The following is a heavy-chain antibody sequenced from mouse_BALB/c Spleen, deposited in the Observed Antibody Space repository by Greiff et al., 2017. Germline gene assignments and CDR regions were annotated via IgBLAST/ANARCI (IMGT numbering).Heavy chain of an antibody. CDR1: GFNIKDYY. V-gene: IGHV14-1*02. CDR2: IDPENGNT. CDR3: ARRTYSVYYAMDY. Sequence: VQLQQSGAELVRPGALVKLSCKASGFNIKDYYMHWVKQRPEQGLEWIGWIDPENGNTISDPKFQGKASITADTSSNTAYLQLSSLTSEDTAVYYCARRTYSVYYAMDYWGQGTSVTVSS. D-gene: IGHD2-12*01. J-gene: IGHJ4*01.